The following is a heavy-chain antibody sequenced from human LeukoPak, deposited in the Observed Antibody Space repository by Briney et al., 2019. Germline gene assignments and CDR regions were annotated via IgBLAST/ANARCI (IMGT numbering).Heavy chain of an antibody. CDR2: INPNSGGT. J-gene: IGHJ5*02. CDR1: GYTFTGYY. D-gene: IGHD3-16*01. CDR3: ARDRGSFTFGGVIEANWFDP. Sequence: ASVKVSCKASGYTFTGYYMHWVRQAPGQGLEWMGWINPNSGGTNYAQKFQGRVTMTRDTSISTAYMELSRLRSDDTAVYYCARDRGSFTFGGVIEANWFDPWGQGTLVTVSS. V-gene: IGHV1-2*02.